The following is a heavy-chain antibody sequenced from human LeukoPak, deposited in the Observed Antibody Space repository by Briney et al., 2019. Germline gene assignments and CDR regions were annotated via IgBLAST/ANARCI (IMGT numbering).Heavy chain of an antibody. CDR3: ARSGSSWSLIIDY. J-gene: IGHJ4*02. Sequence: ASVKVSCKASGYTFTGYYMHWVRQAPGQGLEWMGRINPNSGGTNYAQKFQGRVTMTRDTSISTAYMELSRLRSDDTAVYYCARSGSSWSLIIDYWGQGTLVTVSS. CDR1: GYTFTGYY. V-gene: IGHV1-2*06. CDR2: INPNSGGT. D-gene: IGHD6-13*01.